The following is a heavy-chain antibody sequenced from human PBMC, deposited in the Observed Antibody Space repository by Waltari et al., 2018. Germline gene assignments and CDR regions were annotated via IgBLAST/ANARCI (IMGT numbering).Heavy chain of an antibody. D-gene: IGHD3-16*01. Sequence: QLQLQESGPGLVKPSETLSLTCTVSGGSISSSRYYWGWIRQPPGKGLEVILSLMYSGTPYYTRSPNRPLTISVDATNSLFSLKPGAVAAADTAVYYCARRPGWGAFDIWGQGTMVTVSS. J-gene: IGHJ3*02. CDR2: LMYSGTP. CDR3: ARRPGWGAFDI. V-gene: IGHV4-39*07. CDR1: GGSISSSRYY.